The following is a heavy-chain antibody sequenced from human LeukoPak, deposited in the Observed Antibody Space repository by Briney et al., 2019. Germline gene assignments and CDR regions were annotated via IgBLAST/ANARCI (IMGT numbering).Heavy chain of an antibody. CDR3: ARVGGYSYGNYYFNY. CDR2: ISHSGST. CDR1: GYSISSGYY. Sequence: PSETLSLTCAVSGYSISSGYYWGWIRQPLGKGLDWIGSISHSGSTYYNPSLRSRVTISIDTSKNQFSLRLNSVTATDTAVYYCARVGGYSYGNYYFNYWGQGTLVTVSS. J-gene: IGHJ4*02. D-gene: IGHD5-18*01. V-gene: IGHV4-38-2*01.